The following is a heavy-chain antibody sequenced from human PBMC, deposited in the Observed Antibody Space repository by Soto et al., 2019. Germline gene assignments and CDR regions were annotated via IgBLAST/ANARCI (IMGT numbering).Heavy chain of an antibody. J-gene: IGHJ4*02. CDR3: ARRVRGVGFDY. CDR2: IYYSGST. Sequence: SETLSLTCTVSSGSISSTIYSWDWIRQPPGKGLEWIGSIYYSGSTYYNPSLKSRVTISVDTSKNQFSLKLSSVTAADTAVYYCARRVRGVGFDYWGQGTLVTVSS. V-gene: IGHV4-39*01. D-gene: IGHD3-10*01. CDR1: SGSISSTIYS.